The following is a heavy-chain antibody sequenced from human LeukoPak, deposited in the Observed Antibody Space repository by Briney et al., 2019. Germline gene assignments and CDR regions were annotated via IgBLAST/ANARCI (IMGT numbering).Heavy chain of an antibody. J-gene: IGHJ5*02. CDR3: ARVSPHCSSTSCYNWFDP. CDR1: GGSFSGYY. V-gene: IGHV4-59*10. CDR2: IYTSGST. D-gene: IGHD2-2*01. Sequence: SETLSLTCAVYGGSFSGYYWSWIRQPPGKGLEWIGRIYTSGSTNYNPSLKSRVTMSVDTSKNQFSLKLSSVTAADTAVYYCARVSPHCSSTSCYNWFDPWGQGTLVTVSS.